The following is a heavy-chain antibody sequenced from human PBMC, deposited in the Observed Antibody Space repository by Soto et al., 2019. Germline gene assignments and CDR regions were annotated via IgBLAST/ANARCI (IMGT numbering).Heavy chain of an antibody. J-gene: IGHJ4*02. D-gene: IGHD3-22*01. V-gene: IGHV4-31*03. Sequence: PSETLSLTCTVSGGSISSGGYYWSWMRQHARKGLEWIGYIYYSGSTYYNPSLKSRVTISVDTSKNQFSLKLSSVTAADTAVYYFARVDYTHDSSGYVQLYFHDWGQATL. CDR2: IYYSGST. CDR3: ARVDYTHDSSGYVQLYFHD. CDR1: GGSISSGGYY.